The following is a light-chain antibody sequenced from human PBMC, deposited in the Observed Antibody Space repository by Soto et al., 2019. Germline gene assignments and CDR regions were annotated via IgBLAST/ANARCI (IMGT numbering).Light chain of an antibody. CDR1: QSVNNN. J-gene: IGKJ1*01. V-gene: IGKV3-20*01. CDR2: GAS. CDR3: QQYSTSPLT. Sequence: EIILTQSPASLSVSPGERATLSCRASQSVNNNLAWYQQKPGQAPRLLIYGASNRATGIPDRFSASGSGTDFTLTISRLEPEDFAVYYCQQYSTSPLTFGQGTKVDIK.